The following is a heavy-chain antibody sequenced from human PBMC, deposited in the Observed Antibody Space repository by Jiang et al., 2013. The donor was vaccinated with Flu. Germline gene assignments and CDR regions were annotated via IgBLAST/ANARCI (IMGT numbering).Heavy chain of an antibody. CDR3: ATLIPDDYNLYFQH. CDR1: GYSFTDYS. CDR2: VDPDDGEA. V-gene: IGHV1-69-2*01. Sequence: GAEVKKPGATVKISCKVSGYSFTDYSIHWVQEAPGKGLEWMGLVDPDDGEAIYAEKFQGRVTITADTSTDTAYMQLSSLRSEDTAVYYCATLIPDDYNLYFQHVGPGHPGPPSPQ. J-gene: IGHJ1*01. D-gene: IGHD5-24*01.